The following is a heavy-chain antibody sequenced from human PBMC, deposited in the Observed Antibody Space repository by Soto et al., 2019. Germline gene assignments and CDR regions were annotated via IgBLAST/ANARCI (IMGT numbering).Heavy chain of an antibody. CDR2: IYYSGST. CDR1: GGSISSSSYY. Sequence: QLQLQESGPGLVKPSETLSLTCTVSGGSISSSSYYWGWIRQPPGKGLEWIGSIYYSGSTYYNPSLKSRVTISVDTSKNQFSLKLSSVTAADTAVYYCARRSRAAHDAFDIWGQGTMVTVSS. V-gene: IGHV4-39*01. D-gene: IGHD2-15*01. CDR3: ARRSRAAHDAFDI. J-gene: IGHJ3*02.